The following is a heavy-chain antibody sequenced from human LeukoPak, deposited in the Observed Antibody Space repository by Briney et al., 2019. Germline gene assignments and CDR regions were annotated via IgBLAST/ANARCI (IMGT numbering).Heavy chain of an antibody. J-gene: IGHJ4*02. D-gene: IGHD1-26*01. V-gene: IGHV4-4*07. Sequence: SETLSLICTVSGGSISSYYWSWIRQPAGKGLEWIGRIYTSGSTNYNPSLKSRVTMSVDTSKNQFSLKLSSVTAADTAVYYCAREYSGSYYDLPLDYWGQGTLVTVSS. CDR2: IYTSGST. CDR3: AREYSGSYYDLPLDY. CDR1: GGSISSYY.